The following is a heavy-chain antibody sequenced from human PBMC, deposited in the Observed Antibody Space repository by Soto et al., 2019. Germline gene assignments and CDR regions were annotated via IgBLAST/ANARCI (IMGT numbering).Heavy chain of an antibody. J-gene: IGHJ6*02. CDR3: ARATTVTSSFYYYGLDV. D-gene: IGHD4-17*01. V-gene: IGHV4-31*03. Sequence: TSETLSLTCTVSGGSISSGGYYWSWIRQHPGKGLEWIGYIYYSGNTYYNPSLKSRLTMSVDTSQNQFSLRLSSVIAADSASYFCARATTVTSSFYYYGLDVWGQGTTVTVSS. CDR1: GGSISSGGYY. CDR2: IYYSGNT.